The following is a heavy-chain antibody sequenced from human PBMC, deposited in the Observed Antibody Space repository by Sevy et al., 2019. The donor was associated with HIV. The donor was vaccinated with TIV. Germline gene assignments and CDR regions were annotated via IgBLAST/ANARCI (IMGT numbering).Heavy chain of an antibody. CDR1: GGSFSGYY. J-gene: IGHJ6*02. CDR3: ARLLIVGEEDDYCYNGMDV. Sequence: SETLSLTCDLYGGSFSGYYWSWIRQPPGKGLEWMGEISHTGGTSYNSSLKSRVTISIDTSKNHFSQKLNSLTAADTAEYFCARLLIVGEEDDYCYNGMDVWGQGTTVTVSS. CDR2: ISHTGGT. D-gene: IGHD1-26*01. V-gene: IGHV4-34*01.